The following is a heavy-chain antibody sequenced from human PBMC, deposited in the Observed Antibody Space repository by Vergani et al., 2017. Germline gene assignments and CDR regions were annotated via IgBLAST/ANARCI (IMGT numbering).Heavy chain of an antibody. D-gene: IGHD3-3*01. CDR3: ARVNILFLEWNRSQVGNWFDP. V-gene: IGHV4-34*01. CDR1: GGSFSGYY. J-gene: IGHJ5*02. Sequence: VQLQQWGAGLLKPSETLSLTCAVYGGSFSGYYWSWIRQPPGKGLDWIGEINHSVITNYNLSRKSRVTISVETSKSLFSLELSSVTAADTSVYYCARVNILFLEWNRSQVGNWFDPWGQGTLVTVSS. CDR2: INHSVIT.